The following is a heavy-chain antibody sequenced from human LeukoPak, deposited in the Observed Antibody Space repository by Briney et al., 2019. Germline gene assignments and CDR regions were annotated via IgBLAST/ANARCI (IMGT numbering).Heavy chain of an antibody. J-gene: IGHJ4*02. D-gene: IGHD2-8*02. V-gene: IGHV3-53*01. CDR2: IYGDGTT. Sequence: GGSLRLSCAASGFTVSSAYMSWVRQAPGKGPAWVSVIYGDGTTYYADSVKGRFTISRDNSENTVFLQMHSLRAEDTAMYYCTRGGVRHYWGQGTLVTVSS. CDR1: GFTVSSAY. CDR3: TRGGVRHY.